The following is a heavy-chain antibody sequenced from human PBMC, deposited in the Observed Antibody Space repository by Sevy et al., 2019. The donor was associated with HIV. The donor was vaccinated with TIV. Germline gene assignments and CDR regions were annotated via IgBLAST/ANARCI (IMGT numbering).Heavy chain of an antibody. CDR2: ISYEGSNE. D-gene: IGHD5-18*01. CDR3: ARDWGSPPTAILYYFDF. J-gene: IGHJ4*02. Sequence: GGSLRLSCAASTFTFGHYAMHWVRQAPGKGLQWMAGISYEGSNEYYTDSVKGRFTISRDNSKNTSNLEMNNLRVEDTAIYYCARDWGSPPTAILYYFDFWGQGIPVTVPS. V-gene: IGHV3-30*04. CDR1: TFTFGHYA.